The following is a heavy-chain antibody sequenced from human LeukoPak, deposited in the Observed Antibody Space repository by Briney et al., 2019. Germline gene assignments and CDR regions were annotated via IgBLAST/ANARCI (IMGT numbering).Heavy chain of an antibody. D-gene: IGHD6-13*01. CDR1: GGSINNYY. CDR3: ARLAPIAATGSYYYHSMDV. Sequence: SETLSLTCTVSGGSINNYYWSWIRQPPGKGLEWIGYIYYSGSTNYNPSLKSRGTISVDTSKNQFSLRLSSETAADTAVYYCARLAPIAATGSYYYHSMDVWGQGTTVTVSS. J-gene: IGHJ6*02. V-gene: IGHV4-59*08. CDR2: IYYSGST.